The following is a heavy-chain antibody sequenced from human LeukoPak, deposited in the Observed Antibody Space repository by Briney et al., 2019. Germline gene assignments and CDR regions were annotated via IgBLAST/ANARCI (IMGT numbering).Heavy chain of an antibody. CDR1: GFSFSTHW. D-gene: IGHD1-26*01. J-gene: IGHJ4*02. CDR2: IRQDGIEK. V-gene: IGHV3-7*01. Sequence: GGSLRLSCVTSGFSFSTHWMAWVRQAPGRGLEWVGSIRQDGIEKHSGDSTKGRFTISRDNARNSLYLQMNSLRVEDTAVYYCAREDRVGGSLDSWGQGTLVTVSS. CDR3: AREDRVGGSLDS.